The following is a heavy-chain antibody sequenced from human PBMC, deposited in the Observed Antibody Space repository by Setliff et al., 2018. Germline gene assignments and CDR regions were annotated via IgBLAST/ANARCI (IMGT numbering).Heavy chain of an antibody. Sequence: GGSLRLSCGASGFTYNNCWVSWVRQAPGKGLEWLASINPDGSEKYYVDSVKGRFTISRDNAKNSLSLQMNSLRTEDTAVYYCATNPRYTNSQLDYWGPGTLVTVSS. CDR2: INPDGSEK. J-gene: IGHJ4*02. D-gene: IGHD6-6*01. CDR1: GFTYNNCW. V-gene: IGHV3-7*01. CDR3: ATNPRYTNSQLDY.